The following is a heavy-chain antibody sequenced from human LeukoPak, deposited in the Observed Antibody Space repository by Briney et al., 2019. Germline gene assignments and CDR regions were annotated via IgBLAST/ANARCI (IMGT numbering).Heavy chain of an antibody. CDR3: ARDGGDSSGLFDY. CDR2: IWYDGSNK. D-gene: IGHD3-22*01. J-gene: IGHJ4*02. V-gene: IGHV3-33*01. CDR1: GFTFSRYG. Sequence: ERSLRLSCAASGFTFSRYGMHWVRQAPGKGLEWVAVIWYDGSNKYYADSVKGRFTISRDNSKNTLYLQMNSLRAEDTAVYYCARDGGDSSGLFDYWGQGTLVTVSS.